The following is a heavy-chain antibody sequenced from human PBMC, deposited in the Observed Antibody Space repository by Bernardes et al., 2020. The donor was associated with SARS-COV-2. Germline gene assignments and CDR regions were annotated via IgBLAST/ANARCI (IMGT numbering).Heavy chain of an antibody. J-gene: IGHJ4*02. D-gene: IGHD3-10*01. Sequence: SETLSLTCTVSGGSISSASYYWTWIRQPAGKGLEWIGRIYTSGSTNYNPSLKSRVTISSDTSKNQFSLKLSSVTAADTAVYYCARDRYYASPLSGLDQWGQGTLVTVSS. V-gene: IGHV4-61*02. CDR1: GGSISSASYY. CDR2: IYTSGST. CDR3: ARDRYYASPLSGLDQ.